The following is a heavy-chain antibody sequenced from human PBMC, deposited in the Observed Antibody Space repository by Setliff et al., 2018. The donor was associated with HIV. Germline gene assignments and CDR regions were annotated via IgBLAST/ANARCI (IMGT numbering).Heavy chain of an antibody. CDR2: INPKSGDT. Sequence: ASVKVSCKASGYTFTDYYVHWVRQAPGQGLEWVGCINPKSGDTNCAQTFQDRVTMTRDTSIRTAYMELGRLRSDDTAVYFCARGQLDRHLRSDVPFDIWGQGTMVTVSS. V-gene: IGHV1-2*02. CDR1: GYTFTDYY. J-gene: IGHJ3*02. D-gene: IGHD1-1*01. CDR3: ARGQLDRHLRSDVPFDI.